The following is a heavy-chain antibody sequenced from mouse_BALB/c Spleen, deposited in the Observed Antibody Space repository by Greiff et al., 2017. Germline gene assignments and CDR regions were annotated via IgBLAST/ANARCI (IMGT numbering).Heavy chain of an antibody. D-gene: IGHD2-1*01. CDR3: ARHPYGNYVDY. CDR1: GFTFSSYT. Sequence: EGMLVESGGGLVQPGGSLKLSCAASGFTFSSYTMSWVRQTPEKRLEWVAYISNGGGSTYYPDTVKGRFTISRDNAKNTLYLQMSSLKSEDTAMYYCARHPYGNYVDYWGQGTTLTVSS. CDR2: ISNGGGST. J-gene: IGHJ2*01. V-gene: IGHV5-12-2*01.